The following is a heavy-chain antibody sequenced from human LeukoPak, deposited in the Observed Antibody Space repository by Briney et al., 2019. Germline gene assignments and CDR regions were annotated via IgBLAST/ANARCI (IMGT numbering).Heavy chain of an antibody. D-gene: IGHD3-10*01. J-gene: IGHJ6*02. CDR1: GFTFSSYS. CDR2: ISSSSSTI. V-gene: IGHV3-48*01. Sequence: GGSLRLSCAASGFTFSSYSMNWVRQAPGEGLEWVSYISSSSSTIYYADSVKGRFTISRDNAKNSLYLQMNSLRAEDTAVYYCARGHQGYGSEIYYHYYGMDVWGQGTTVTVSS. CDR3: ARGHQGYGSEIYYHYYGMDV.